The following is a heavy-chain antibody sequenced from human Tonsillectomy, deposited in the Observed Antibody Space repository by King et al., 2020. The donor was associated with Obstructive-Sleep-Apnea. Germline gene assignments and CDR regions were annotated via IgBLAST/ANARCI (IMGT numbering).Heavy chain of an antibody. CDR2: IYYSGST. V-gene: IGHV4-30-4*07. Sequence: VQLQESGPGLVKPSQTLSLTCAVSGGSISSGGYSWSWIRQPPGKGLEWIGYIYYSGSTYYNPSLKSRVTISVDTSKNQFSLKLSSVTAADTAVYYCARDHHDSSARWYFDYWGQGTLVTVSS. D-gene: IGHD3-22*01. CDR3: ARDHHDSSARWYFDY. CDR1: GGSISSGGYS. J-gene: IGHJ4*02.